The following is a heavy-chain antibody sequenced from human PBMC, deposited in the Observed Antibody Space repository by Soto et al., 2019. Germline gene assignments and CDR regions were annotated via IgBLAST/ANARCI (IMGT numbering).Heavy chain of an antibody. V-gene: IGHV4-59*01. CDR3: ARDPLYDYGDLSHVFDI. D-gene: IGHD4-17*01. CDR2: LYYGRSA. Sequence: SETLCLTCAVSGDSISSYYCMWIRQPPGKGLESIGYLYYGRSANYNPSLKSRVTLSVDTSTNQCSLTLSSMTAADTAVYYCARDPLYDYGDLSHVFDIWGQGTMVTVSS. CDR1: GDSISSYY. J-gene: IGHJ3*02.